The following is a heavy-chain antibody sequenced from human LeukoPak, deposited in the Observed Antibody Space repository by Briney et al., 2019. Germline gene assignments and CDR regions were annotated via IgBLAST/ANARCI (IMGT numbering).Heavy chain of an antibody. D-gene: IGHD3-9*01. J-gene: IGHJ4*02. CDR1: GFTFSSYS. CDR2: ISGSGGST. Sequence: GGSLRLSCAASGFTFSSYSMNWVRQAPGKGLEWVSAISGSGGSTYYADSVKGRFTISRDNAKNTLYQQMNSLRAEDTAVYYCARGYDTLTGYYVLPFDYWGQGTLVTVSS. CDR3: ARGYDTLTGYYVLPFDY. V-gene: IGHV3-23*01.